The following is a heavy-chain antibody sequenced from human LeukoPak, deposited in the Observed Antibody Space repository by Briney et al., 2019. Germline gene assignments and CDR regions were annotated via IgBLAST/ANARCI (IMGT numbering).Heavy chain of an antibody. J-gene: IGHJ4*02. CDR2: INPNSGGT. Sequence: ASVKVSCKASGYTFTGYYMHWVRQAPGQGLEWMGWINPNSGGTNYAQKFQGRVTMTRDTSISTAYTELSRLRSDDTAVYYCARDGVPRSGSYYKTLGDFDYWGQGTLVTVSS. CDR3: ARDGVPRSGSYYKTLGDFDY. D-gene: IGHD3-10*01. CDR1: GYTFTGYY. V-gene: IGHV1-2*02.